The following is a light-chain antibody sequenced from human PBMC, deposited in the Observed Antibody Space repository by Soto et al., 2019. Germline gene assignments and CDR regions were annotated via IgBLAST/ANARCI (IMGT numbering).Light chain of an antibody. V-gene: IGLV2-8*01. CDR1: SSDVGGYNY. Sequence: QSALTQPPSASGSLGQSVTISCTGTSSDVGGYNYVSWYQQHPGKAPKLLIYDVSQRPSGVPDRFSGSKSGNTASLTVSGLQAEDEAEYYCSSYAGSNNLVFGTGTKVTVL. CDR3: SSYAGSNNLV. J-gene: IGLJ1*01. CDR2: DVS.